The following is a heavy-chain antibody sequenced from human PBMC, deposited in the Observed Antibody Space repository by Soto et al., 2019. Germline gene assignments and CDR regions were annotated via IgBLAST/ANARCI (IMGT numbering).Heavy chain of an antibody. CDR2: ISGSGNSA. D-gene: IGHD3-22*01. J-gene: IGHJ4*02. CDR3: ASSYYFDSDPPL. CDR1: GFTFSNYA. Sequence: EVQLLESGGGLVQPGGSLRLSCAGSGFTFSNYAMSWVRQAPGKGLEWVSGISGSGNSAYYADSVKGRFTISRDNSKKTLYLQMNSLRAEDTAMYCCASSYYFDSDPPLWGQGTLVTVSS. V-gene: IGHV3-23*01.